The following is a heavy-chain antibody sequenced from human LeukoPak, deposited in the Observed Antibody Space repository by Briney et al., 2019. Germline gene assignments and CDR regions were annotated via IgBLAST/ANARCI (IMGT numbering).Heavy chain of an antibody. CDR1: GGSFSGYY. CDR3: ARGPCSSTSCYEYYYYGMDV. J-gene: IGHJ6*02. V-gene: IGHV4-34*01. D-gene: IGHD2-2*01. Sequence: PSETLSLTCAVYGGSFSGYYWSWIRQPPGKGLEWIGEINHSGSTNYNPSLKSRVTISVDTSKNQFSLKLSSVAAADTAVYYCARGPCSSTSCYEYYYYGMDVWGQGTTVTVSS. CDR2: INHSGST.